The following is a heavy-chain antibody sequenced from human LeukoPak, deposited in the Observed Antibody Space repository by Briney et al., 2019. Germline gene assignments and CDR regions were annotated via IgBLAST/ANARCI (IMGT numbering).Heavy chain of an antibody. V-gene: IGHV3-43*01. CDR1: GFIFDDYS. J-gene: IGHJ4*02. Sequence: GGSLRLSCAASGFIFDDYSMHWVRQAPGKGLGWVSLISWDGGSTYYADSVKGRFTISRDNNKNSLYLQMNSLRTEDTALYYCAKDMSRTYYDYFDYWGQGTLVTVSS. D-gene: IGHD3-10*01. CDR2: ISWDGGST. CDR3: AKDMSRTYYDYFDY.